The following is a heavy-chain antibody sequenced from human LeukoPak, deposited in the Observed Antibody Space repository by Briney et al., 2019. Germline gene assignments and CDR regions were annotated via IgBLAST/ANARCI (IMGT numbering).Heavy chain of an antibody. J-gene: IGHJ4*02. Sequence: GGSLRLSCAASGFTFSRFWMSWVRQAPGKGPEWVANIKKDGSEKYYMGSVKGRFTISRDNAKNSLYLQMNSLRAEDTAVYYCARGYYGSGSYEWDYWGQGTLVTVSS. CDR2: IKKDGSEK. D-gene: IGHD3-10*01. CDR1: GFTFSRFW. CDR3: ARGYYGSGSYEWDY. V-gene: IGHV3-7*03.